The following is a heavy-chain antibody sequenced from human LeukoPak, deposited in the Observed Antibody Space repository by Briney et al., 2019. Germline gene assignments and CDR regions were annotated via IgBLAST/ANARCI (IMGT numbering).Heavy chain of an antibody. J-gene: IGHJ6*03. D-gene: IGHD3-10*01. Sequence: PSETLSLTCTVSGGSISSYDWSWIRQPPGKGLEWIAYIYSSGSTNYNPSLKSRVTRSVDTSKNQFSLKLSSVTAADSAVYYCARLNYGRRDYYYYYYMDVWGKGTKVTVSS. CDR3: ARLNYGRRDYYYYYYMDV. V-gene: IGHV4-4*09. CDR2: IYSSGST. CDR1: GGSISSYD.